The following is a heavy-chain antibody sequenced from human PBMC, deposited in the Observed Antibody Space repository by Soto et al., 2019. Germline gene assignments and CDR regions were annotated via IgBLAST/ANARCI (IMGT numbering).Heavy chain of an antibody. CDR3: ARDWYCSSTSCYSTGSGWFDP. D-gene: IGHD2-2*01. CDR2: IIPILGIA. CDR1: GGTFSSYT. J-gene: IGHJ5*02. Sequence: QVQLVQSGAEVKKPGSSVKVSCKASGGTFSSYTISWVRQAPGQGLEWMGRIIPILGIANYAQKFQGRVTITADKSASTAYMELSSLRSEATAVYYCARDWYCSSTSCYSTGSGWFDPWGQGTLVTVSS. V-gene: IGHV1-69*08.